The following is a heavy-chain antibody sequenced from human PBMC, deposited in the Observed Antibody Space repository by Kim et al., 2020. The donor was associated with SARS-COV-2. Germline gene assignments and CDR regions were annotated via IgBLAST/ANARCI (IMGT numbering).Heavy chain of an antibody. D-gene: IGHD3-16*01. CDR3: AIRRGTHYFDY. Sequence: GGSLRLSCAGSGFTFSSYALSWVRQPLGKGLEWLAIIGGGATTYYADSLKGRFTISRDNSKNTVYLQMNSLRAEDTAVYYCAIRRGTHYFDYWGQGALVT. J-gene: IGHJ4*02. CDR1: GFTFSSYA. V-gene: IGHV3-23*01. CDR2: IIGGGATT.